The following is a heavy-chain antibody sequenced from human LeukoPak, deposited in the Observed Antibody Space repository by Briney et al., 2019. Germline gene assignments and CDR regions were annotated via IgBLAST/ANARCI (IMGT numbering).Heavy chain of an antibody. Sequence: SETLSLTCTVSGDSMRTSDYYWGWIRQPPGKGLEWIGSIYDSGSTYYKTSLESRVTILVDTSKNQFSLKLSSVTAADTAVYYCARSRGFFEYWGQGTLVTVSS. D-gene: IGHD1-26*01. V-gene: IGHV4-39*01. CDR3: ARSRGFFEY. CDR2: IYDSGST. CDR1: GDSMRTSDYY. J-gene: IGHJ4*02.